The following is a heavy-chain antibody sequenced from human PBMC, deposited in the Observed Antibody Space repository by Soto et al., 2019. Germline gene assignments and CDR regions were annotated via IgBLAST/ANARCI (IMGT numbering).Heavy chain of an antibody. Sequence: QVQLVESGGGVVQPGRSLRLSCAASGFTFSDYAMHWVRQAPGKGLEWVAVISYDGSNDYHADSVKGRFTISRDNSKNTRSLQMNSLRAEDTAVYYCAKDEGSGSYYGDAFNIWGQGTMVTVSS. CDR2: ISYDGSND. CDR3: AKDEGSGSYYGDAFNI. J-gene: IGHJ3*02. V-gene: IGHV3-30*18. CDR1: GFTFSDYA. D-gene: IGHD1-26*01.